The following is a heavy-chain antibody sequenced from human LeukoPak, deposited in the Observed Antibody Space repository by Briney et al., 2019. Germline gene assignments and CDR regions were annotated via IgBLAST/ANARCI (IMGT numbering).Heavy chain of an antibody. CDR1: GFTFSSHW. Sequence: GGSLRLSCAASGFTFSSHWMTWVRQAPGKGLEWVSAISGSGGSTYYADSVKGRFTISRDNSKNTLYLQMNSLRAEDTAVYYCAKDSLYGSGSYYYWGQGTLVTVSS. CDR2: ISGSGGST. CDR3: AKDSLYGSGSYYY. J-gene: IGHJ4*02. D-gene: IGHD3-10*01. V-gene: IGHV3-23*01.